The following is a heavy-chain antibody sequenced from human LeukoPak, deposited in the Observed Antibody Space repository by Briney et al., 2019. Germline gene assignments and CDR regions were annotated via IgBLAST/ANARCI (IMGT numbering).Heavy chain of an antibody. CDR3: ARYCSSSTCQGSSYYFGMDV. V-gene: IGHV3-23*01. CDR2: ISGSGYTT. D-gene: IGHD2-2*01. J-gene: IGHJ6*02. CDR1: GFSFSTYA. Sequence: GGSLRLSCTASGFSFSTYAMNWVRQGPGKGLEWVATISGSGYTTYYADSVKGRFTISRDNSKNTLFLQMDSLRAEDTAVFFCARYCSSSTCQGSSYYFGMDVWGQGTTVTVSS.